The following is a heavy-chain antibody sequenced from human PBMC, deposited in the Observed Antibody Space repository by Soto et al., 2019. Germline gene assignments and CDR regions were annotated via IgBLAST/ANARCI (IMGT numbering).Heavy chain of an antibody. CDR3: ARERNSIARAFDI. Sequence: PSETLSLTCTVSGGSISSSSYYWGWIRQPPGKGLEWIGCIYYSGSTYYNPSLKSRVTISVDTSKNQFSLKLSSVTAADTAVYYCARERNSIARAFDIWGQGTMVTVSS. CDR1: GGSISSSSYY. J-gene: IGHJ3*02. V-gene: IGHV4-39*07. D-gene: IGHD3-16*02. CDR2: IYYSGST.